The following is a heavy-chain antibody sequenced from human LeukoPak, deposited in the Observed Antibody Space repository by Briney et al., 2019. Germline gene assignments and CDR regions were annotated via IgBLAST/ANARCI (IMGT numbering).Heavy chain of an antibody. Sequence: PGGSLRLSCAASGFAFSSYSMNWVRQAPGKGLEWVSSISSSSSYIYYADSVKGRFTISRDNAKNSLYLQMNSLRAEDTAVYYCARQLVPNLWFGELTNDYWGQGTLVTVSS. J-gene: IGHJ4*02. V-gene: IGHV3-21*01. CDR1: GFAFSSYS. CDR2: ISSSSSYI. CDR3: ARQLVPNLWFGELTNDY. D-gene: IGHD3-10*01.